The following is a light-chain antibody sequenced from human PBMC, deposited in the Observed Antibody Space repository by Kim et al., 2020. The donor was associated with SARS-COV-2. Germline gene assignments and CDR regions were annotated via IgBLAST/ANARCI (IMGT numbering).Light chain of an antibody. CDR2: DVR. CDR3: SSYTSSYTWV. CDR1: RSDVADYNY. V-gene: IGLV2-14*03. Sequence: QSALTQTASVSGSPGQSITITCTRPRSDVADYNYVSWYQQHPGKAPKIMIYDVRHRPSGVSNRFSGSKSGNKASLSISGLQAEDETDYYCSSYTSSYTWVFGGGTQLTVL. J-gene: IGLJ3*02.